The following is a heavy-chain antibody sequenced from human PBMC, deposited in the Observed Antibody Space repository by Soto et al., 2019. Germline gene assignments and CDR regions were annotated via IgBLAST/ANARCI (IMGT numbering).Heavy chain of an antibody. Sequence: NPSETLSLTCSVSGDSISNLDYFWAWIRQPPGHALESIGYIYQSSTTYYNPSFESRVAISVDTSKSQFSLNVTSVTAADTAVYFFARGRYCLTGRCFPNWFDSWGQGALVTVS. CDR3: ARGRYCLTGRCFPNWFDS. CDR2: IYQSSTT. CDR1: GDSISNLDYF. D-gene: IGHD7-27*01. J-gene: IGHJ5*01. V-gene: IGHV4-30-4*01.